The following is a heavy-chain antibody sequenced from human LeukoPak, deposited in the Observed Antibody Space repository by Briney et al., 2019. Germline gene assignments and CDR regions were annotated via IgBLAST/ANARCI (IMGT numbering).Heavy chain of an antibody. CDR1: GGSISSYY. CDR2: IYYSGST. Sequence: SETLSLTCTVSGGSISSYYWSWTRQPPGKGLEWIGYIYYSGSTNYNPSLKSRVTISVDTSKNQFSLKLSSVTAADTAVYYCARLSFYDFWSGYYTEGGSWFDPWGQGTLVTVSS. V-gene: IGHV4-59*08. CDR3: ARLSFYDFWSGYYTEGGSWFDP. J-gene: IGHJ5*02. D-gene: IGHD3-3*01.